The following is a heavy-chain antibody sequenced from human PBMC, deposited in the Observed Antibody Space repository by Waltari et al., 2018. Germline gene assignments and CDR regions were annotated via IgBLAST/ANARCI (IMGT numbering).Heavy chain of an antibody. CDR2: MSYKGAT. D-gene: IGHD5-12*01. CDR3: ATYIGASIGTAAFDV. Sequence: QLQLQESGPGLGKPSETLSLTCIVSGGSITSNRHHWAWNRQPPGQGLEWIGTMSYKGATYSSPSLKSRVTVSRDASKNHLSLKLGSVTAADTAVYYCATYIGASIGTAAFDVWGQGTMVTVSS. J-gene: IGHJ3*01. CDR1: GGSITSNRHH. V-gene: IGHV4-39*02.